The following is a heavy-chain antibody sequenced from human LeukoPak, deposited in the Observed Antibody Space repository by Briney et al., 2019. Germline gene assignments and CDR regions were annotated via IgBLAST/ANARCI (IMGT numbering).Heavy chain of an antibody. D-gene: IGHD3-22*01. Sequence: SETLSLTCSVSGSSISSYYWNWIRQSPGKGLEWIGYISYSGSTNYNPSLKSRVTISVDTSKNQFSLKMNSVTAADTAVYYCARENYYDSSGGFDYWGQGTLVTVSS. CDR2: ISYSGST. CDR3: ARENYYDSSGGFDY. CDR1: GSSISSYY. J-gene: IGHJ4*02. V-gene: IGHV4-59*01.